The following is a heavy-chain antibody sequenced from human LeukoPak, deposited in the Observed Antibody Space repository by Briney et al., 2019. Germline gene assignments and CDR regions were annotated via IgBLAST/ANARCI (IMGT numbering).Heavy chain of an antibody. CDR2: ISRTGSTI. D-gene: IGHD3-3*01. V-gene: IGHV3-11*04. J-gene: IGHJ3*02. CDR3: ARGAFGVYAFDI. Sequence: PGGSLRLSCAASGFSFSDSYMNWVRQAPGKGLEWLSYISRTGSTIYYADSVKGRFTISRDNAKNSLHLQMNSLRVEDTAVYYCARGAFGVYAFDIWGQGTMVTVSS. CDR1: GFSFSDSY.